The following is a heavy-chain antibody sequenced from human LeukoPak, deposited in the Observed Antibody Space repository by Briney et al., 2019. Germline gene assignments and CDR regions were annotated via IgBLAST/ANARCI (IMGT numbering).Heavy chain of an antibody. Sequence: ASVKVSCKASGYTSTSYYMHWVRQAPGQGLEWMGVINPSGGSTSYAQKFQGRVTMTRDTSTSTVYMELSSLRSEDTAVYYCARAITGTTALGYWGQGTLVTVSS. D-gene: IGHD1-7*01. CDR3: ARAITGTTALGY. CDR1: GYTSTSYY. J-gene: IGHJ4*02. CDR2: INPSGGST. V-gene: IGHV1-46*03.